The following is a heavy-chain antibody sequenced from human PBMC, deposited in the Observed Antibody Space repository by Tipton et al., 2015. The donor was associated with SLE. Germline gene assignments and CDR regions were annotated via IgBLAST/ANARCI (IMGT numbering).Heavy chain of an antibody. V-gene: IGHV3-48*03. D-gene: IGHD6-19*01. CDR3: ARSRGAVAAPFDY. Sequence: SLRLSCAASGFTFSSYEMNWVRQAPGKGLEWVSYISSSGSTIYYADSVKGRFTISRDNAKNSLYLQMNSLRAEDTAVYYCARSRGAVAAPFDYWGQGTLVTVSS. CDR2: ISSSGSTI. J-gene: IGHJ4*02. CDR1: GFTFSSYE.